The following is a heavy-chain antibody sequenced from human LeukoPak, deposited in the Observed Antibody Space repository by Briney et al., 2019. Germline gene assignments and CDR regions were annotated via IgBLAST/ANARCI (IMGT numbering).Heavy chain of an antibody. Sequence: SVNVSCKASGGTFSSYAISWVRQAPGQGLEWMGRIIPILGIANCAQKFQGRVTITADKSTSTAYMELSSLRSEDTAVYYCARVPSSGSGYSGYRLSPLDYWGQGTLVTVSS. D-gene: IGHD5-12*01. CDR2: IIPILGIA. J-gene: IGHJ4*02. CDR3: ARVPSSGSGYSGYRLSPLDY. CDR1: GGTFSSYA. V-gene: IGHV1-69*04.